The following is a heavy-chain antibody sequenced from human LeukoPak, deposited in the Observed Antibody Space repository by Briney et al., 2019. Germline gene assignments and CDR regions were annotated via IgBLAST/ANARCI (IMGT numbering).Heavy chain of an antibody. CDR1: GGSFSGYC. CDR3: ATWRYCSGGSCYGNYYMDV. CDR2: INHSGST. D-gene: IGHD2-15*01. J-gene: IGHJ6*03. V-gene: IGHV4-34*01. Sequence: PSETLSLTCAVYGGSFSGYCWSWIRQPPGKGLEWIGEINHSGSTNYNPSLKSRVTISVDTSKNQFSLKLSSVTAVDTAVYYCATWRYCSGGSCYGNYYMDVWGKGTTVTVSS.